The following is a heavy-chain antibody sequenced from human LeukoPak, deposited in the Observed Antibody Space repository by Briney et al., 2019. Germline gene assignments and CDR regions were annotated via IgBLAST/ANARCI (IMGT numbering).Heavy chain of an antibody. CDR1: GFTFSSYW. V-gene: IGHV3-7*03. CDR3: AREGDSGYDFSPIFDY. CDR2: IKQGGSEK. J-gene: IGHJ4*02. Sequence: GGSLRLSCAASGFTFSSYWMSWVRQAPGKGLEWVANIKQGGSEKYYVDSVKGRFTISRDNAKNSLYLQMNSLRAEDTAVYYCAREGDSGYDFSPIFDYWGQGTLVTVSS. D-gene: IGHD5-12*01.